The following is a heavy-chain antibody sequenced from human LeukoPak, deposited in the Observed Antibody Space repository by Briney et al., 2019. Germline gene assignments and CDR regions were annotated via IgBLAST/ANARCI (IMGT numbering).Heavy chain of an antibody. Sequence: ASVKVSCKASGYTFTDYYMHWVRQAPGQGLEWMGWISPTSGDTGYAQKFQGRVAMTRDTSITTAYMEVSRLRSDDTAVYYCVRDALNWNYDYWGQGTLVAVSS. D-gene: IGHD1-7*01. V-gene: IGHV1-2*02. CDR3: VRDALNWNYDY. CDR2: ISPTSGDT. CDR1: GYTFTDYY. J-gene: IGHJ4*02.